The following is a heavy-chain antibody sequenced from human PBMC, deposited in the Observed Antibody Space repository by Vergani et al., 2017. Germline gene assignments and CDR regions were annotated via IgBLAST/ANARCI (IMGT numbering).Heavy chain of an antibody. D-gene: IGHD2-15*01. CDR2: IRDDGSNT. Sequence: QVQLVESGGGVVQPGGSLRLSCGASGFTFSNYGMHWVRQAPGKGLKWVTFIRDDGSNTYYADSVKGRFTISRDNSKNTLFLQMNSLRPEDTAVYYCARDSLTCSQYFDYWCQGTLVTVSS. V-gene: IGHV3-30*02. CDR3: ARDSLTCSQYFDY. J-gene: IGHJ4*02. CDR1: GFTFSNYG.